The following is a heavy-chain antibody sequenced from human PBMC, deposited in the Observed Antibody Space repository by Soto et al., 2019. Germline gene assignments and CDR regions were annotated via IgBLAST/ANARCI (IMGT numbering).Heavy chain of an antibody. CDR2: ISSSGYTI. CDR1: GFTFSSYE. Sequence: EVQLVESGGGLVQPGGSLRLSCAASGFTFSSYEMNWVRQAPGKGLEWVSYISSSGYTIYYADSVKGRFTISRDNAKNSLDLQMNSRGAEDTAVYYCARGQYSSGGGYFDYWGQGTLVTVSS. CDR3: ARGQYSSGGGYFDY. V-gene: IGHV3-48*03. J-gene: IGHJ4*02. D-gene: IGHD6-19*01.